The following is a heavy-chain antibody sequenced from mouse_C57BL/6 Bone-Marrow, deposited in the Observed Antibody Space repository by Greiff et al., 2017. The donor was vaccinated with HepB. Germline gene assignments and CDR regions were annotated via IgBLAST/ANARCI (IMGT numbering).Heavy chain of an antibody. V-gene: IGHV5-4*03. CDR2: ISDGGSYT. D-gene: IGHD2-3*01. Sequence: EVMLVESGGGLVKPGGSLKLSCAASGFTFSSYAMSWVRQTPEKRLEWVATISDGGSYTYYPDNVKGRFTISRDNAKNNLYLQMSHLKSEDTAMYYCARRWLGYDARYFDVWGTGTTVTVSS. CDR3: ARRWLGYDARYFDV. J-gene: IGHJ1*03. CDR1: GFTFSSYA.